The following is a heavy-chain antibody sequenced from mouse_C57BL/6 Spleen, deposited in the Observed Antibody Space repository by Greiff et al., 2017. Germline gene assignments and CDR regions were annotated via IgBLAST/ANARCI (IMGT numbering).Heavy chain of an antibody. CDR2: INPNNGGT. V-gene: IGHV1-18*01. CDR1: GYTFTDYN. D-gene: IGHD3-2*02. CDR3: ARSTAQARGYAMDY. Sequence: VQLQQSGPELVKPGASVKIPCKASGYTFTDYNMDWVKQSHGKSLEWIGDINPNNGGTIYNQKFKGKATLTVDKSSSTAYMELRSLTSEDTAVYYCARSTAQARGYAMDYWGQGTSVTVSS. J-gene: IGHJ4*01.